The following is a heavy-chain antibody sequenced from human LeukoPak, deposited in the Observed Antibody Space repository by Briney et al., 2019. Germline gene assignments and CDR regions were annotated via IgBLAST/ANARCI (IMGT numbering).Heavy chain of an antibody. CDR2: ISSSGSTI. V-gene: IGHV3-48*03. D-gene: IGHD5-12*01. CDR1: GFTFSSYE. Sequence: GGSLRLSCAASGFTFSSYEMNWVRQAPGKGLEWVSYISSSGSTIYYADSVKGRFTISRDNSKNTLYLQMNSLRAEDTAVFYCARDLEYSGYDPFDYWGQGILVTVSS. J-gene: IGHJ4*02. CDR3: ARDLEYSGYDPFDY.